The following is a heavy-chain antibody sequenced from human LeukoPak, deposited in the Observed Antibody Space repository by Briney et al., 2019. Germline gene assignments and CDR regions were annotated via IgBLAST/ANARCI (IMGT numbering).Heavy chain of an antibody. Sequence: PGGSLRLSCAASGFTFSSYAMHWVRQAPGKGLEWVAVISYDGSNRYYADSVKGRFTISRDNSKNTLYLQMNSLRAEDTAVYYCARDNRRRGYDPVPFDYWGQGTLVTVSS. CDR3: ARDNRRRGYDPVPFDY. CDR2: ISYDGSNR. V-gene: IGHV3-30-3*01. CDR1: GFTFSSYA. J-gene: IGHJ4*02. D-gene: IGHD5-12*01.